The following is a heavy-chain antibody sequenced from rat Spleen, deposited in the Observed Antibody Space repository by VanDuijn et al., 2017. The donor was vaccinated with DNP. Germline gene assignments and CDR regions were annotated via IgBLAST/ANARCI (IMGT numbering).Heavy chain of an antibody. CDR1: GFTFSDYY. V-gene: IGHV5-22*01. D-gene: IGHD1-2*01. J-gene: IGHJ1*01. CDR2: ISTSGSRI. Sequence: EVQLVESGGGLVQPGRSLKLSCAASGFTFSDYYMAWVRRAPKKGLEWVAAISTSGSRIYYLDSVKGRFTISRDDAKSSLYLQMNSLKSEETATYYCARGSSSIYWYFDFWGPGTMVTVSS. CDR3: ARGSSSIYWYFDF.